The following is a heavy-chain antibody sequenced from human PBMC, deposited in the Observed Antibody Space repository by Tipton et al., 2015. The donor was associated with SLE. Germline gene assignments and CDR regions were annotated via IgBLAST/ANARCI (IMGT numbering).Heavy chain of an antibody. CDR3: ARGPTPLDFAGYAYDI. D-gene: IGHD2-15*01. CDR2: IYYSGST. J-gene: IGHJ3*02. V-gene: IGHV4-61*01. Sequence: TLSLTCTVSGGSVSSGNYYWSWIRQPPGKGLEWIGYIYYSGSTNYNPSLKSRVTISVDTSKNQFSLKLSSVTAADTAVYYCARGPTPLDFAGYAYDIWGQGTMVTVSS. CDR1: GGSVSSGNYY.